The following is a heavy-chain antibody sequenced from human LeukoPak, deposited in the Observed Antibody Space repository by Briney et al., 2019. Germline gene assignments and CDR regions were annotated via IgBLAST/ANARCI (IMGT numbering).Heavy chain of an antibody. J-gene: IGHJ4*02. Sequence: SETLSLTCTVSGGSISSSGYYWGWIRQPPGKGLEWIGEVNPSGNTNYNPSLKSRVTISVDTSKNHFSLNLNPVTAADTAVYYCARGSGSWYPYWGQGSLVTVSS. D-gene: IGHD6-13*01. CDR3: ARGSGSWYPY. V-gene: IGHV4-39*02. CDR1: GGSISSSGYY. CDR2: VNPSGNT.